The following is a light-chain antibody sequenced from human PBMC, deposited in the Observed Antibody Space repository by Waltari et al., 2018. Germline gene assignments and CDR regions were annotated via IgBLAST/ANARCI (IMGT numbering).Light chain of an antibody. Sequence: TCQASQDISNNVNWYQQKPGQAPKLLIFDASNLEVGVPSRFSGSGSGTYFSLTISSLQPEDTATYYCEEYDYLPVTFGGGTKVEIK. CDR3: EEYDYLPVT. CDR1: QDISNN. CDR2: DAS. V-gene: IGKV1-33*01. J-gene: IGKJ4*01.